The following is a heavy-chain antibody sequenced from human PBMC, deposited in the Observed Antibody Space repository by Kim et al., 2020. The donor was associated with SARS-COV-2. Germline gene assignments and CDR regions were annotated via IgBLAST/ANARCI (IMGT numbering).Heavy chain of an antibody. CDR3: AREDPRPVVSQRYNWNYGGWFDP. CDR2: IIPIFGTA. V-gene: IGHV1-69*13. D-gene: IGHD1-7*01. CDR1: GGTFSSYA. Sequence: SVKVSCKASGGTFSSYAISWVRQAPGQGLEWMGGIIPIFGTANYAQKFQGRVTITADESTSTAYMELSSLRSEDTAVYYCAREDPRPVVSQRYNWNYGGWFDPWGQGTLVTVSS. J-gene: IGHJ5*02.